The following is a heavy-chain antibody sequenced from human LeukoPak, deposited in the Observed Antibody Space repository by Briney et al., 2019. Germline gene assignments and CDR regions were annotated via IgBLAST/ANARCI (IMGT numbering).Heavy chain of an antibody. Sequence: PGGSLRLSCAASGFTFSSYSMNWVRQAPGKGLEWVSYISSSGSTIYYADSVKGRFTISRDNSKNTLYLQMNSLRAEDTAVYYCARDLGGRYSYGYRGLDYWGQGTLVTVSS. CDR2: ISSSGSTI. CDR3: ARDLGGRYSYGYRGLDY. CDR1: GFTFSSYS. J-gene: IGHJ4*02. V-gene: IGHV3-48*01. D-gene: IGHD5-18*01.